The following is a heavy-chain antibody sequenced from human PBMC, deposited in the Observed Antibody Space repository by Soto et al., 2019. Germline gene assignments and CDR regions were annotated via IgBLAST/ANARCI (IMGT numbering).Heavy chain of an antibody. J-gene: IGHJ5*01. CDR1: GFTFSSDS. V-gene: IGHV3-21*01. CDR2: ISSSGSLM. CDR3: ARDPPSGTTLDWFDS. Sequence: EVQLVESGGGLVKPGGSLRLSCAASGFTFSSDSMGWVRQAPVKGLEWVASISSSGSLMNYADSVKGRFTISRDNAKNSLYLQMRSLKDEDTAVYYCARDPPSGTTLDWFDSWGQGTLVTVSA. D-gene: IGHD1-7*01.